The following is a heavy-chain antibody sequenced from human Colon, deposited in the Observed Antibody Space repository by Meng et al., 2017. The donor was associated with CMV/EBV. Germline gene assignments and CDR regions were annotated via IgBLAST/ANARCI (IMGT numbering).Heavy chain of an antibody. CDR3: AKEPYSGSYYYF. CDR1: GFTFSSYG. Sequence: GGSLRLSCAASGFTFSSYGMHWVRQAPGKGLEWVAFIRYDGSSTYYADSVKGRFTISRDNSKNTLFLQMNGLRTEDTALYYCAKEPYSGSYYYFWGQGTLVTVSS. CDR2: IRYDGSST. V-gene: IGHV3-30*02. J-gene: IGHJ4*02. D-gene: IGHD1-26*01.